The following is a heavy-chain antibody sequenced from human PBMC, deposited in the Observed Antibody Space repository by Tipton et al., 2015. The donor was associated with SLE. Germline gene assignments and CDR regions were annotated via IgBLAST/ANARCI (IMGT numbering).Heavy chain of an antibody. D-gene: IGHD4-17*01. Sequence: LSLTCAVSDVSISSTYYYWGWIRQPPGKGLEWVAVISYDGSNKYYADSVKGRFTISRDNSKNTLYLQMNSLRAEDTAVYYCARDSYGVPDYWGQGTLVTVSS. J-gene: IGHJ4*02. CDR3: ARDSYGVPDY. CDR2: ISYDGSNK. CDR1: DVSISSTY. V-gene: IGHV3-30-3*01.